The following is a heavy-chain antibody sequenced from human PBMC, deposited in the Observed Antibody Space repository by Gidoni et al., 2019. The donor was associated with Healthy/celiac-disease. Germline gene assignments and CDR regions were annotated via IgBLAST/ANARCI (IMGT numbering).Heavy chain of an antibody. CDR3: ARDWVAGTIPEYYYYGMDV. CDR2: IIPSFGTA. J-gene: IGHJ6*02. V-gene: IGHV1-69*01. D-gene: IGHD6-19*01. CDR1: GGTFSSYA. Sequence: QVQLVQSGAEVKKPGSSVKVSCKASGGTFSSYAISGVRQAPGQGLEWMGGIIPSFGTANYAQKFQGRVTITADESTSTAYMELSSLRSEDTAVYYCARDWVAGTIPEYYYYGMDVWGQGTTVTVSS.